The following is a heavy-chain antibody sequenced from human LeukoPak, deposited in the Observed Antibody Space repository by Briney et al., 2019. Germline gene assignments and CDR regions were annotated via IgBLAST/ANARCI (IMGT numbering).Heavy chain of an antibody. CDR3: AGTPTDMVRGVFDP. Sequence: PSETLSLTCTVSGDSINDHYWSWIRQPPGEGLEWIGYIYSSVSTNYNPSLKSRVTISIDTSKSQFSLKLSSVTAADTAVYYCAGTPTDMVRGVFDPWGQGTLVTVSS. CDR2: IYSSVST. V-gene: IGHV4-59*11. J-gene: IGHJ5*02. CDR1: GDSINDHY. D-gene: IGHD3-10*01.